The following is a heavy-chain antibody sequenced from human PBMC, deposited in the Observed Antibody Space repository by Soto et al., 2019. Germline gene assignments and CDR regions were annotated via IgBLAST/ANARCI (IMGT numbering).Heavy chain of an antibody. CDR1: GFTFSSYA. Sequence: GGSLRLSCAASGFTFSSYAMSWVRQAPGNGLEWVSAISGSGGSTYYADSVKGRFTISRDNSKNTLYLQMNSLRAEDTAVYYCAKAPYYYDSSGYYRYWGQGXLVTVYS. V-gene: IGHV3-23*01. CDR3: AKAPYYYDSSGYYRY. CDR2: ISGSGGST. D-gene: IGHD3-22*01. J-gene: IGHJ4*02.